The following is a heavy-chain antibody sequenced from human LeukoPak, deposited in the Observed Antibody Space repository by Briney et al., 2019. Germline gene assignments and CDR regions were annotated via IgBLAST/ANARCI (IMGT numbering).Heavy chain of an antibody. CDR2: MSGSGGST. Sequence: GGSLRLSCEASGFTFNSYAMSWVRQAPGKGLEWVSAMSGSGGSTYHADSVKGRVTISRDNSKNTLYLEMNSLRAEDTAVYYRAKGSSSGWHDSFDYWGQGTLVTVSS. CDR1: GFTFNSYA. V-gene: IGHV3-23*01. D-gene: IGHD6-19*01. CDR3: AKGSSSGWHDSFDY. J-gene: IGHJ4*02.